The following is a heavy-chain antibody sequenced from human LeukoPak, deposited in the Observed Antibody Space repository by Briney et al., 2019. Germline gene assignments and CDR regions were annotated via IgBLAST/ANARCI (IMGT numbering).Heavy chain of an antibody. J-gene: IGHJ4*02. CDR1: EVTFSSYA. CDR2: ISGGGGST. CDR3: AKPCSIHTFSYYFDY. Sequence: PGVSLRLSCAGSEVTFSSYAMSWVRQGPGKGLEWVSAISGGGGSTYYADYVKGRFTISRDNSKNTLYLQMNRLRAEDTAIDYCAKPCSIHTFSYYFDYWGQGTLVTVSS. V-gene: IGHV3-23*01. D-gene: IGHD2-2*01.